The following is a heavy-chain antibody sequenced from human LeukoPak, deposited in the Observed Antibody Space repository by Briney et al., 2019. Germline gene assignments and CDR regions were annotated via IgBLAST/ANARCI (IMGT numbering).Heavy chain of an antibody. V-gene: IGHV3-30*18. CDR1: GFTFSSYG. J-gene: IGHJ4*02. CDR2: ISYDGSNK. D-gene: IGHD4-17*01. CDR3: AKDSFGDYGDYGVFDY. Sequence: PGGSLRLSCAASGFTFSSYGMHWVRQAPGKGLEWVAVISYDGSNKYYADSVKGRFTISRDNSKNTLYLQMNSLRAEDTAVYYCAKDSFGDYGDYGVFDYWGQGTLVTVSS.